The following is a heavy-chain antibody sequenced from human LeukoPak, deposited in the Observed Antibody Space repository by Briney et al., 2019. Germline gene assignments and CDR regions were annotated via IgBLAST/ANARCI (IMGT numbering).Heavy chain of an antibody. Sequence: GGSLRLSCAASGFTFSSSAMSWVRQAPGRELEWVSSISGSGSGGSTYYADSVKGRFTISRDNSKNTLYLQMNSLIAEDTAVYYCAKSGYNRFDYWGQGTRVTVSS. J-gene: IGHJ4*02. CDR3: AKSGYNRFDY. V-gene: IGHV3-23*01. CDR1: GFTFSSSA. CDR2: ISGSGSGGST. D-gene: IGHD5-24*01.